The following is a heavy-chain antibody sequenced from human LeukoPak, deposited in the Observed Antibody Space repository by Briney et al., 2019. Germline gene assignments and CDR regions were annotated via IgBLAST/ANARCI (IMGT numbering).Heavy chain of an antibody. J-gene: IGHJ6*03. V-gene: IGHV4-34*01. CDR3: ARQVEDYYGSGSYYNYYSSYYMDV. CDR1: GGSISSYY. Sequence: SETLSLTCTVSGGSISSYYWSWVRQPPGKGLAWIEEINHSESTNYNPSLKSRVTISVDTSKNQFSLKLSSVTAADTAVYYCARQVEDYYGSGSYYNYYSSYYMDVWGKGTTVTISS. D-gene: IGHD3-10*01. CDR2: INHSEST.